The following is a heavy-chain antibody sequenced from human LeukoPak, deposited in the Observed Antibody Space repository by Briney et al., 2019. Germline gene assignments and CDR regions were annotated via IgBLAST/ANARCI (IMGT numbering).Heavy chain of an antibody. CDR1: GFSFSDYG. D-gene: IGHD6-13*01. CDR3: ARDIQQLVLDY. CDR2: IRHDGNKK. J-gene: IGHJ4*02. Sequence: GGSLRLSCGASGFSFSDYGMHWVRQAPGKGLEWVAFIRHDGNKKYLPDSVKGRFTISRDNSKNTLYLEMNSLRAEDTAVYYCARDIQQLVLDYWGQGTLVTVSS. V-gene: IGHV3-30*02.